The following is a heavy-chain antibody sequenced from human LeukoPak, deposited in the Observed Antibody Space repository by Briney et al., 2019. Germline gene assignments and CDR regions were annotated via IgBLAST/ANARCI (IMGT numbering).Heavy chain of an antibody. V-gene: IGHV4-34*01. CDR2: INHSGST. CDR1: GGSFSGYY. CDR3: AREIRVSIAVAGTKDY. J-gene: IGHJ4*02. D-gene: IGHD6-19*01. Sequence: SETLSLTCAVYGGSFSGYYWSWIRQPPGKGLERIGEINHSGSTNYNPSLKSRVTISVDTSKNQFSLKLSSVTAADTAVYYCAREIRVSIAVAGTKDYWGQGTLVTVSS.